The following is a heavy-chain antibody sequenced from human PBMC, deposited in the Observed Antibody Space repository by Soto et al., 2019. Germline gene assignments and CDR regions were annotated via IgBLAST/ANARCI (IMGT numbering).Heavy chain of an antibody. Sequence: QVQLQQWGAGLLKPSETLSLTCAVCGGFVSSGSYYWSWIRQPPGKALEWIGEMSHSGGTHCNPSLKSRVTISVDTSKNQFSLRMSSVTAADTALYYCARVERGTVTTVVDAFDIWGPGTMVTVSS. V-gene: IGHV4-34*01. CDR1: GGFVSSGSYY. CDR2: MSHSGGT. CDR3: ARVERGTVTTVVDAFDI. D-gene: IGHD1-1*01. J-gene: IGHJ3*02.